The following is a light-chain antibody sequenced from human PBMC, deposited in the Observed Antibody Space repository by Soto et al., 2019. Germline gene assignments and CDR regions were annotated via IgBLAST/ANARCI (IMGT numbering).Light chain of an antibody. J-gene: IGKJ5*01. V-gene: IGKV3-15*01. CDR3: QQYNNWPFS. Sequence: EIAMTQSPATLSVSPGERPTLSCGAGQGVTTNFAWYQQKSGQSPRLLIYDVSIRATGVPARFSGTGSETDFTLTISGLRSEDSAIYFCQQYNNWPFSFGQGTRLEI. CDR2: DVS. CDR1: QGVTTN.